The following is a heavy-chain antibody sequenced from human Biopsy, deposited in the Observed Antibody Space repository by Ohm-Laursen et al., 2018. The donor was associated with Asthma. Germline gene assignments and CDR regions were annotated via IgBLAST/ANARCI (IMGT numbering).Heavy chain of an antibody. CDR3: ARGSGSSLSYPDAFDI. V-gene: IGHV4-34*01. Sequence: SDTLSLTCAVYGGSFSGYYWSWIRQPPGNGLERIGEINHSGSTNYNPSLKSRVTISVDTSKNQFSLRLNSVTAADTAVYYCARGSGSSLSYPDAFDIWGQGTLVTVSS. D-gene: IGHD3-16*01. CDR2: INHSGST. CDR1: GGSFSGYY. J-gene: IGHJ4*02.